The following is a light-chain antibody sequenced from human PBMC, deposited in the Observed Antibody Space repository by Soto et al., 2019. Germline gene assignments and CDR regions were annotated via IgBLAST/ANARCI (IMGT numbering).Light chain of an antibody. J-gene: IGKJ1*01. Sequence: EIVLTQSPGTLSLSPGERATLSCRASQSVSSSYLAWYQQKPGQAARLLIYGASSRATGMPDRFSGSGSGTDFTLTISRLEPEDFAVYYCQQYGSSPPTFGEGTKVDIK. CDR1: QSVSSSY. CDR2: GAS. CDR3: QQYGSSPPT. V-gene: IGKV3-20*01.